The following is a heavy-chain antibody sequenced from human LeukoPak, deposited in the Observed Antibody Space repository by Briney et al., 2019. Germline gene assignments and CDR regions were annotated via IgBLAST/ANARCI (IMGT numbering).Heavy chain of an antibody. Sequence: SETLSLTCAVYGGSFSGYYWSWIRQPPGKGLEWIGEINHSGSTNYNPSLKSRVTISVDTSKNQFSLKLSSVTAADTAVYYCARYDYGDYVGAFDIWGQGTMVTVSS. D-gene: IGHD4-17*01. J-gene: IGHJ3*02. CDR3: ARYDYGDYVGAFDI. CDR1: GGSFSGYY. CDR2: INHSGST. V-gene: IGHV4-34*01.